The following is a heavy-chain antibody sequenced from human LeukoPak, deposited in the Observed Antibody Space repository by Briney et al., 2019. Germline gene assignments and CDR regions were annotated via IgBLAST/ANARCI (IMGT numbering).Heavy chain of an antibody. Sequence: PGGSLRLSCAASGFTFSSYGMHWVRQAPGKGLEWVAVISYDGSNKYYADSVKGRFSISRDNAKNTLYLQMNSLRAEDTAVYYCTREMVGDAFDIWGHGTLVTVSS. V-gene: IGHV3-30*03. J-gene: IGHJ3*02. D-gene: IGHD2-15*01. CDR3: TREMVGDAFDI. CDR2: ISYDGSNK. CDR1: GFTFSSYG.